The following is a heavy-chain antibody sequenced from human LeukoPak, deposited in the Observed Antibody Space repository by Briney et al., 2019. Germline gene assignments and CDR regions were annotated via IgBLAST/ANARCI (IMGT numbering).Heavy chain of an antibody. CDR2: GYPGDSDA. CDR1: GFSFTSYW. V-gene: IGHV5-51*01. J-gene: IGHJ3*02. Sequence: GESVKISCQGSGFSFTSYWIGWVRQGPGEGREWMGIGYPGDSDARYRPAFEGRVTTSADKTLSTAYLQWSSLKASTTAMYYCASRPIPGYCSSTSCFYSPNAFDIWGQGTMVTVSS. CDR3: ASRPIPGYCSSTSCFYSPNAFDI. D-gene: IGHD2-2*01.